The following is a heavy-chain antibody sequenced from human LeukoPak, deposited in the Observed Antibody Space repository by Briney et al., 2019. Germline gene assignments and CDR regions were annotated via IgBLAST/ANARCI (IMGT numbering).Heavy chain of an antibody. CDR2: IHYSGGP. V-gene: IGHV4-59*08. CDR1: GVSITGYY. CDR3: ARHVGKWGFDI. J-gene: IGHJ4*02. D-gene: IGHD3-16*01. Sequence: TAETLSLTCTVSGVSITGYYWSWIRQPPGKGLEWIGNIHYSGGPKYNPSLKRRVTVSVDAYNNQFALNLSSLTGADDAVFYCARHVGKWGFDIRGQGNLGTVSS.